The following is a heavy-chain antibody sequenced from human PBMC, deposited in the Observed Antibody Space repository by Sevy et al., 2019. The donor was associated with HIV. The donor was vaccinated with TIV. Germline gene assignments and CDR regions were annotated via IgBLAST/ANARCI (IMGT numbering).Heavy chain of an antibody. D-gene: IGHD6-19*01. V-gene: IGHV3-13*05. CDR3: ARGGYDRGWYAYDI. J-gene: IGHJ3*02. Sequence: GSLRLSCAASGFTFSSYDMHWVRQATGKGLEWVSAIGTAGDPYYPGSVKGRFTISSENPMNSLYLQINSLSAGETAVYYGARGGYDRGWYAYDIWGQGTMVTVSS. CDR1: GFTFSSYD. CDR2: IGTAGDP.